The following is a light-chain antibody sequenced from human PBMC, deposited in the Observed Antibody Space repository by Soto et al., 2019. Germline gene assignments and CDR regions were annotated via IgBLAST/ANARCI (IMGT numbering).Light chain of an antibody. V-gene: IGKV1-5*03. Sequence: DIQMTQSPSTLSASVGDRVTITCRASQSISSWVAWYQQKPGKAPKLLIYKASSLESGVPSRFSGSGSGTEFTLTISSLQPDDFATYYCQQYNSYSLTFGGGPRWRSN. CDR2: KAS. CDR1: QSISSW. J-gene: IGKJ4*01. CDR3: QQYNSYSLT.